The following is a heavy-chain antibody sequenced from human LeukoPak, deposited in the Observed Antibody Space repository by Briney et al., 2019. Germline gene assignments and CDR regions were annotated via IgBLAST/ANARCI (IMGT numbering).Heavy chain of an antibody. CDR3: ATGSHGGGDF. Sequence: SVKVSCKASGGTFSSYAISWVRQAPGQGLEWMGWIIPILGIANYAQKFQGRLTIIADESTSTVYMELSSLTSNDTAVFYCATGSHGGGDFWGQGTLVTVSS. V-gene: IGHV1-69*10. J-gene: IGHJ4*02. D-gene: IGHD3-16*01. CDR1: GGTFSSYA. CDR2: IIPILGIA.